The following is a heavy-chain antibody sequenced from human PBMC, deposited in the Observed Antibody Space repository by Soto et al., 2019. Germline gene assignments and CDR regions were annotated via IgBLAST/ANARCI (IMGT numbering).Heavy chain of an antibody. CDR2: ISADGNTK. CDR1: GFTFSSYS. D-gene: IGHD7-27*01. V-gene: IGHV3-30*18. CDR3: AKESSWGNWYFDL. J-gene: IGHJ2*01. Sequence: QVQLVESGGGVVQPGRSLRLSCIASGFTFSSYSIHWVRQAPGKGLEWVGVISADGNTKIYGDSLEGRFSISRDTFKNAAFLDMNSLTTEDTSTYYCAKESSWGNWYFDLRGRGTLVTVSS.